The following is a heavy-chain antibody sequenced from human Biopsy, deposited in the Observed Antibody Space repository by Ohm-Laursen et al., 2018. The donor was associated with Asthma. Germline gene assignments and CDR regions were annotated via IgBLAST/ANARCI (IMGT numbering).Heavy chain of an antibody. CDR2: IPFDGSNK. CDR3: AKDVFPGWELRRGPDY. J-gene: IGHJ4*02. D-gene: IGHD1-26*01. CDR1: GFTFSNYG. Sequence: SLRLSCAASGFTFSNYGMHWVRQAPGKGLDWEAVIPFDGSNKNYTDSVKGRFTISRDNSRNTLHLQMNSLRAEDTAVYYCAKDVFPGWELRRGPDYWGQGTLVTVSS. V-gene: IGHV3-30*18.